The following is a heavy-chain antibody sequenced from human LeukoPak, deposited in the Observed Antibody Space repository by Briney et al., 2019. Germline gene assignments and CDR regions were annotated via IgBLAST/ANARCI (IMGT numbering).Heavy chain of an antibody. J-gene: IGHJ4*02. CDR1: GFTFNNYV. CDR2: ISGSGAAT. CDR3: AKDGADWGSHFDY. Sequence: PGGSLRLSCAASGFTFNNYVMNWVRQAPGKGLEWVSAISGSGAATHYADSVKGRFTVSRDNSRNTLYLQMNSLRAEDTALYYCAKDGADWGSHFDYWGQGTLVTVSS. V-gene: IGHV3-23*01. D-gene: IGHD7-27*01.